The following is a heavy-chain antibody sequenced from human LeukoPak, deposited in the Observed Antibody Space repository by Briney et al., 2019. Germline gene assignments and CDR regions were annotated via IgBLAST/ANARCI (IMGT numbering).Heavy chain of an antibody. J-gene: IGHJ4*02. CDR1: GFTFSSYA. Sequence: GGSLRLSCAASGFTFSSYAMSWVRQAPGKGLEWVSAISGSGGSTYYADSVKGRFTISRDNSKNTLYLQMNSLRAEDTAVYYCAKDPPRYYYDSSGRREFDYWGQGTLVTVSS. CDR3: AKDPPRYYYDSSGRREFDY. D-gene: IGHD3-22*01. CDR2: ISGSGGST. V-gene: IGHV3-23*01.